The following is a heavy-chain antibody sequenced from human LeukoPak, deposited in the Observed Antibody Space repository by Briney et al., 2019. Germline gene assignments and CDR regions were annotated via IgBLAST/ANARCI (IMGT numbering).Heavy chain of an antibody. J-gene: IGHJ4*02. CDR3: KVDFWSGYPDY. CDR2: IYYSGST. D-gene: IGHD3-3*01. V-gene: IGHV4-39*01. Sequence: EWIGSIYYSGSTYYDPSLKSRVTISVDTSKNQFSLKLSSVTAADTAVYYFKVDFWSGYPDYWGQGTRVTVSS.